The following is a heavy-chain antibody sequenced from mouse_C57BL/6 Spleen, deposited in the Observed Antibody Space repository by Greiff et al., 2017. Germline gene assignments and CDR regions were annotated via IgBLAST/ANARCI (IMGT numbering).Heavy chain of an antibody. D-gene: IGHD1-1*01. CDR3: ARSRGYGSSSYCFDY. Sequence: QVQLQQPGAELVQPGASVKLSCKASGYTFTSYWMQWVNPRPGQGLEWFGEIDPSDSYTNYNQKFTGKATLTVDTSSSTAYMQLSSLTSDDSAVYYCARSRGYGSSSYCFDYWGQGTTLTVSS. CDR1: GYTFTSYW. V-gene: IGHV1-50*01. CDR2: IDPSDSYT. J-gene: IGHJ2*01.